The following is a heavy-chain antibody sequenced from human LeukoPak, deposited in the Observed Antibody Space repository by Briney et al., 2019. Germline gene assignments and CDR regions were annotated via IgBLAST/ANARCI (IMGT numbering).Heavy chain of an antibody. Sequence: SETLSLTCTVSGGSISSYYWSWIRQPPGKGLEWIGYIYYSGSTNYNPSLKSRVTISVDTSKNQFSLKLSSVTAADTAVYYCASFNRYYYDSSGYLDVWGKGTTVTVSS. CDR2: IYYSGST. J-gene: IGHJ6*04. V-gene: IGHV4-59*01. CDR1: GGSISSYY. CDR3: ASFNRYYYDSSGYLDV. D-gene: IGHD3-22*01.